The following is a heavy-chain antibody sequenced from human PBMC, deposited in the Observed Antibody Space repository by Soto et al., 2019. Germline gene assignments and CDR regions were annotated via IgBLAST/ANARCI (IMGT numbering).Heavy chain of an antibody. CDR3: ARDAVPGNGDYDWFDP. V-gene: IGHV3-23*01. D-gene: IGHD6-19*01. CDR1: GFTFSSYA. Sequence: PGGSLRLSCAASGFTFSSYAMSWVRQAPGKGLEWVSAISGSGGSTYYADSVKGRFTISRDNSKNTLYLQMNSLRAEDTAVYYCARDAVPGNGDYDWFDPWGQGTLVTVSS. CDR2: ISGSGGST. J-gene: IGHJ5*02.